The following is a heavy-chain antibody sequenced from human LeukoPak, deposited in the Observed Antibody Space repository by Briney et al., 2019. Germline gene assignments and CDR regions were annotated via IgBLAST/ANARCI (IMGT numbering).Heavy chain of an antibody. D-gene: IGHD3-3*01. J-gene: IGHJ4*02. CDR1: GFTFSSFW. Sequence: GGSLRLSCAASGFTFSSFWMSWVRQAPGRGLEWVATIRQDGSQKYYLDSVKGRFTISRDNAKNSLYLQMNSLRAEDTAVYYCARPITIFGVALNYWGQGTLVTVSS. CDR2: IRQDGSQK. V-gene: IGHV3-7*01. CDR3: ARPITIFGVALNY.